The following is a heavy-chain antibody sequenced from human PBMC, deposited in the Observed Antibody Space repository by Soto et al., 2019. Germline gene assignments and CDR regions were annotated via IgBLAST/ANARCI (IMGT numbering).Heavy chain of an antibody. D-gene: IGHD5-12*01. CDR2: ISYDGSNK. V-gene: IGHV3-30-3*01. Sequence: GGSLRLSCAASGFTFSSYAMHWVRQAPGKGLEWVAVISYDGSNKYYADSVKGRFTISRDNSKNTLYLQMNSLRAEDTAVYYCARNGIVATVFDYWGQGTLVTVS. J-gene: IGHJ4*02. CDR1: GFTFSSYA. CDR3: ARNGIVATVFDY.